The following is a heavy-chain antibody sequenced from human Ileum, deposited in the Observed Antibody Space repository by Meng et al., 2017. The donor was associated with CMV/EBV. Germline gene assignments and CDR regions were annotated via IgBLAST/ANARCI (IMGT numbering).Heavy chain of an antibody. CDR3: ARPGGFAGAGSE. Sequence: GGSLRLSCAASGFTFRSYWMTWVRQAPGKGLQWVANIKPDGSEKYYADSLKGRFTIFRDNAENSLYLQMNSLRVDDTAVYYCARPGGFAGAGSEWGQGTLVTVSS. CDR2: IKPDGSEK. V-gene: IGHV3-7*01. J-gene: IGHJ4*02. D-gene: IGHD6-13*01. CDR1: GFTFRSYW.